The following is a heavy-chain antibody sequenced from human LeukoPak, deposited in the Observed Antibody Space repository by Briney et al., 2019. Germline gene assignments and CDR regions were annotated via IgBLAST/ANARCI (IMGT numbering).Heavy chain of an antibody. V-gene: IGHV3-30*04. CDR1: GFTFSSYA. D-gene: IGHD6-13*01. CDR3: ARGTSYSSSWYGNY. Sequence: GGSLRLSCAASGFTFSSYAMHWVRQAPGKGLEWVAVISYDGSNKYYADSVKGRFTISIDNYKNTLYLQMNSLRAEDTAVYYCARGTSYSSSWYGNYWGQGTLVTVSS. CDR2: ISYDGSNK. J-gene: IGHJ4*02.